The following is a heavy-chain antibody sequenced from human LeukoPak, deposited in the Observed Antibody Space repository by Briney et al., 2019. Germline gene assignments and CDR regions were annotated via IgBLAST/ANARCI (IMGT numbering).Heavy chain of an antibody. D-gene: IGHD4-17*01. V-gene: IGHV3-21*01. CDR1: GFTLSSYS. Sequence: GGSLRLSCAASGFTLSSYSMNWVRQAPGKGLEWVSSISRSSAYIYYADSVKGRFTIYRDNAKNSLYLQMNSLRAEDTAVYYCARSRRLYWYFDLWGRGTLVTVSS. J-gene: IGHJ2*01. CDR2: ISRSSAYI. CDR3: ARSRRLYWYFDL.